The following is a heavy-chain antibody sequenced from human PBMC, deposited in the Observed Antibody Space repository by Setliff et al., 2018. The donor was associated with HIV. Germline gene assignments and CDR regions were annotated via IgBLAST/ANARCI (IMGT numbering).Heavy chain of an antibody. CDR1: GGSISSHY. V-gene: IGHV4-59*11. CDR2: IYYSGGT. J-gene: IGHJ6*03. Sequence: PSETLSLTCTVSGGSISSHYWSWIRQPPGKGLEWIGYIYYSGGTNYSPSLKSRVTISVDTSKNQFSLKLSSVTAADTAVYYCARGPSGSYSGGLYYYYYMDVGGKGTTVTVSS. D-gene: IGHD1-26*01. CDR3: ARGPSGSYSGGLYYYYYMDV.